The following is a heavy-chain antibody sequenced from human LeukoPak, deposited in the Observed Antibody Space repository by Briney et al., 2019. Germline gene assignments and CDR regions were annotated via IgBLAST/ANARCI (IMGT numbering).Heavy chain of an antibody. CDR3: AIRRYYYYYYYMDV. CDR2: MNPNSGNT. D-gene: IGHD3-3*01. J-gene: IGHJ6*03. Sequence: ASVKVSCKASEYTFTSYDINWVRQATGQGLEWMGWMNPNSGNTGYAQKFQGRVTMTRNTSISTAYMELSSLRSEDTAVYYCAIRRYYYYYYYMDVWGKGTTVTVSS. V-gene: IGHV1-8*01. CDR1: EYTFTSYD.